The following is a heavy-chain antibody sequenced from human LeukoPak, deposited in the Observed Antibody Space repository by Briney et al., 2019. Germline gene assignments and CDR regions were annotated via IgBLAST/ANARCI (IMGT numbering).Heavy chain of an antibody. CDR3: AREKTACGGDCYDS. V-gene: IGHV3-48*03. D-gene: IGHD2-21*01. Sequence: GGALRLSCAASGFTFSSYEMNWVRQAPGKGLEWVSYISSSGTPIHYADSVKGRFTISRDNAKNSLFLQMNSLRAEDTAVYYCAREKTACGGDCYDSWGQGTLVTVSS. CDR2: ISSSGTPI. CDR1: GFTFSSYE. J-gene: IGHJ4*02.